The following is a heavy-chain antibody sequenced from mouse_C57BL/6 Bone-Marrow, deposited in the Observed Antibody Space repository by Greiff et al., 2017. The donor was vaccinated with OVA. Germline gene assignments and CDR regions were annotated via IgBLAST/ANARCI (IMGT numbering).Heavy chain of an antibody. J-gene: IGHJ1*03. CDR3: ASYYGNPVRYFDD. CDR1: GYTFTSYW. V-gene: IGHV1-64*01. D-gene: IGHD2-10*01. Sequence: VQLQQPGAELVKPGASVKLSCKASGYTFTSYWMHWVKQRPGQGLEWIGMIHPNSGSTNYNEKFKSKATLTVDKSSSTAYMQLSSLTSEDSAVYDCASYYGNPVRYFDDWGTGTTVTVSS. CDR2: IHPNSGST.